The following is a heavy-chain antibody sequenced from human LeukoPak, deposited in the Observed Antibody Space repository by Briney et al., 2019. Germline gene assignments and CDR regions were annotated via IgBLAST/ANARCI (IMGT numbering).Heavy chain of an antibody. CDR3: ARGPRDVLRFLEWFLHFDY. J-gene: IGHJ4*02. V-gene: IGHV4-30-2*01. CDR1: GGSISSGGYY. CDR2: INHSGST. Sequence: SQTLSLTCTVSGGSISSGGYYWSWIRQPPGKGLEWIGEINHSGSTNYNLSLKSRVTISVDTSKNQFSLKLSSVTAADTAVYYCARGPRDVLRFLEWFLHFDYWGQGTLVTVSS. D-gene: IGHD3-3*01.